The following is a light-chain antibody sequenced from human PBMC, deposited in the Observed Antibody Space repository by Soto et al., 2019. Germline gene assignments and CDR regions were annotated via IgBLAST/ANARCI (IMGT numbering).Light chain of an antibody. J-gene: IGLJ2*01. V-gene: IGLV2-14*01. CDR3: ISYKTYDNLI. Sequence: QSALTQPPSVSGSPGQSITVSCTGTSSDIGASNFVSWYQHLPGRAPKVIIFEATTRPSGFSNRFSGSKSAITASLTISGLRVDDEAEYFCISYKTYDNLIFGRGTKLTV. CDR1: SSDIGASNF. CDR2: EAT.